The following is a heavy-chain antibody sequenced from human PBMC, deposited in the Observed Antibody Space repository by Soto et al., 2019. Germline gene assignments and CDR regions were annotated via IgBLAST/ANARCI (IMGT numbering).Heavy chain of an antibody. CDR1: GLTFSGYW. D-gene: IGHD4-17*01. CDR3: ARLRWDAFDI. CDR2: INSDGSST. Sequence: PGGSLRLSCTASGLTFSGYWMHWVRQAPGKGLVWVSRINSDGSSTSYADSVKGRFTISRDDAKNTLYLQMNSLRAEDTAVYYCARLRWDAFDIRGQGTMVTVSS. V-gene: IGHV3-74*01. J-gene: IGHJ3*02.